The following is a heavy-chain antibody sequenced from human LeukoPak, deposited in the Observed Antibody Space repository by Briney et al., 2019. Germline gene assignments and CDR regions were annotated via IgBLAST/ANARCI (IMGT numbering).Heavy chain of an antibody. V-gene: IGHV4-4*07. CDR2: IYTSGST. D-gene: IGHD4-17*01. J-gene: IGHJ6*03. CDR3: ARDRTTVTTYYSYSYMDV. Sequence: SETLSLTCTVSGGSISSYYWSWIRQPAGKGLEWIGRIYTSGSTNYNPSLKSRVTMSVDTSKNQFSLKLSSVTAADTAVYYCARDRTTVTTYYSYSYMDVWGKGTTVTVSS. CDR1: GGSISSYY.